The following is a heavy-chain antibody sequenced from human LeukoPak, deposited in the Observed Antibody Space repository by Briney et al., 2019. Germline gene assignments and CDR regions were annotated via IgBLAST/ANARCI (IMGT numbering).Heavy chain of an antibody. CDR3: AKDGSNLEWPPEYFDC. J-gene: IGHJ4*02. CDR2: IKQDGSEK. Sequence: GGSLRLSCAASGFTFSRYWMSWVRQAPGKGLEWVANIKQDGSEKNYVDSVKGRFSISRDNAKNSLYLQMHSLRAEDTAVYYCAKDGSNLEWPPEYFDCWGQGTLVTVSS. CDR1: GFTFSRYW. D-gene: IGHD3-3*01. V-gene: IGHV3-7*05.